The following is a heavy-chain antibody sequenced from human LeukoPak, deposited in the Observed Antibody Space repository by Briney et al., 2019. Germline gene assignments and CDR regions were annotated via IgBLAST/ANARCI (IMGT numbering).Heavy chain of an antibody. CDR2: ISGSGDNT. D-gene: IGHD4-17*01. Sequence: GGSLRLSCAASGFTFTSYAMSWVRQAPGKGLEWDSSISGSGDNTFYADSVKGRFTISRDNSKNTLYLQMNTLRAEDTAAYHCAKGRNEDGDAALNYWGQGTLVTVSS. CDR3: AKGRNEDGDAALNY. CDR1: GFTFTSYA. V-gene: IGHV3-23*01. J-gene: IGHJ4*02.